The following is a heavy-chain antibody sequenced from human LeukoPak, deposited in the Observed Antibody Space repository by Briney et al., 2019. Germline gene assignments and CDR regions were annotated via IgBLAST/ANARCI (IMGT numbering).Heavy chain of an antibody. CDR2: ISYDGSNK. V-gene: IGHV3-30*18. J-gene: IGHJ5*02. CDR3: AKDPTGWELPHGWFDP. CDR1: GFTFSSYG. D-gene: IGHD1-26*01. Sequence: AGGSLRLSCAASGFTFSSYGMHWVRQAPGKGLEWVAVISYDGSNKYYADSVKGRFTISRDNSKNTLYLQMNGLRVEDAAVYYCAKDPTGWELPHGWFDPWGQGTLVTVSS.